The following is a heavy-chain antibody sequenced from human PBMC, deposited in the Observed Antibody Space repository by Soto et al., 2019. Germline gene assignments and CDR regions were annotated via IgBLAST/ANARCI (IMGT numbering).Heavy chain of an antibody. D-gene: IGHD1-26*01. CDR1: GFTFGDYA. V-gene: IGHV3-49*04. CDR2: IRSKAYGGTT. J-gene: IGHJ3*02. CDR3: TRATIVGAPDAFDI. Sequence: GGSLRLSCTASGFTFGDYAMSWVRQAPGKGLEWVGFIRSKAYGGTTEYAASVKGRFTISRGDSKSIAYLQMNSLKTEDTAVYYCTRATIVGAPDAFDIWGQGTMVTVSS.